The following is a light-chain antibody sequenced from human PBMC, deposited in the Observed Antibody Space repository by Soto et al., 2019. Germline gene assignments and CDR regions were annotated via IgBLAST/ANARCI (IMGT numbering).Light chain of an antibody. V-gene: IGKV1-39*01. J-gene: IGKJ5*01. CDR3: QQSYSTPIT. Sequence: DIVMRQSPLSLPVTPGEPASISCRSNQSLLHNNGYNYLDWYQQKPGKAPKLLIYAAASLRSGVPSRFSGSGSGTDFTLTIGSLQPEDFAAYYCQQSYSTPITFGQGTRLEIK. CDR1: QSLLHNNGYNY. CDR2: AAA.